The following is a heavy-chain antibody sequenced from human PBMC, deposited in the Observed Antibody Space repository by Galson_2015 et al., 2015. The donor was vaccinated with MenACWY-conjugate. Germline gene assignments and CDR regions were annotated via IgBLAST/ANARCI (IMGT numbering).Heavy chain of an antibody. CDR3: ARRNYGQAFDY. Sequence: SVKVSCKASAYTFINYGISWVRQAPGQGLEWMGWISPYNGNTNSAQKLQGGVTMTTDTSTSTAYMELRSLRSDDTAVYYCARRNYGQAFDYWGQGTLVTVSS. CDR2: ISPYNGNT. CDR1: AYTFINYG. V-gene: IGHV1-18*01. J-gene: IGHJ4*02. D-gene: IGHD3-16*01.